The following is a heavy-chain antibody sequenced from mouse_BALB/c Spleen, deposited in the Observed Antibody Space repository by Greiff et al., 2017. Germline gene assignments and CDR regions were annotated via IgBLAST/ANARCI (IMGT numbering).Heavy chain of an antibody. J-gene: IGHJ2*01. D-gene: IGHD1-1*01. CDR2: ISSGGSYT. CDR1: GFTFSSYA. V-gene: IGHV5-9-3*01. Sequence: DVHLVESGGGLVKPGGSLKLSCAASGFTFSSYAMSWVRQTPEKRLEWVATISSGGSYTYYPDSVKGRFTISRDNAKNTLYLQMSSLRSEDTAMYYCARGGSRDYFDYWGQGTTLTVSS. CDR3: ARGGSRDYFDY.